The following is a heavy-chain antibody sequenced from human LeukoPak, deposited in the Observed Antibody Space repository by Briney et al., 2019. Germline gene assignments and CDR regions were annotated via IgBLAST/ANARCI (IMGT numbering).Heavy chain of an antibody. Sequence: ASVKVSCKVSGYTLTELSMHWVRQAPGKGLEWMGGFDPEDGETIYAQKFQGRVTMTEDTSTDTAYMELSSLRSEDTAVYYCARGSGYDFWSGRYYYGMDVWGQGTTVTVSS. CDR2: FDPEDGET. J-gene: IGHJ6*02. CDR3: ARGSGYDFWSGRYYYGMDV. CDR1: GYTLTELS. D-gene: IGHD3-3*01. V-gene: IGHV1-24*01.